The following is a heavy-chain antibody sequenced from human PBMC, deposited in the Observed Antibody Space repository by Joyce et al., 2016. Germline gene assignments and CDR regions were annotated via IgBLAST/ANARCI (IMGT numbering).Heavy chain of an antibody. Sequence: QVTLRESGPPLMRPTQTLTLTCSFSGFSLTTSGMCVIWIRQPPGKALEWLALIDWRDNKYYSMSRKTRLTISRDTSRDQVVLTLTNVDPVDTATYHCARFLYGDHSYYSDYWGQGTPVTVSS. CDR3: ARFLYGDHSYYSDY. CDR2: IDWRDNK. V-gene: IGHV2-70*01. J-gene: IGHJ4*02. D-gene: IGHD2-21*02. CDR1: GFSLTTSGMC.